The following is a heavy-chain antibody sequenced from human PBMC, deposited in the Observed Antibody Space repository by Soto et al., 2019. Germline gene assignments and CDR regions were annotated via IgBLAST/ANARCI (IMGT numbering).Heavy chain of an antibody. CDR1: GLPFGDNW. V-gene: IGHV3-74*01. D-gene: IGHD4-4*01. CDR2: ISNDGSDT. Sequence: EVQLVESGGGLVQPGGSLRLSCAASGLPFGDNWMHWVRQAPGKGLVWVSRISNDGSDTPYADSVRGRFTVSRDNAKNTLYLQMNSLRAEDTAVYYCARDSYSSATHWGHGTLVTVSS. CDR3: ARDSYSSATH. J-gene: IGHJ4*01.